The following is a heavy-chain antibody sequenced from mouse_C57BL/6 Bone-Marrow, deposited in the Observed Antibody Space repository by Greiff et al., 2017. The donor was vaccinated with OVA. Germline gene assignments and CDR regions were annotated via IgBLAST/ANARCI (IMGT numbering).Heavy chain of an antibody. CDR2: ISSGSSTI. D-gene: IGHD1-1*01. Sequence: EVQLQQSGGGLVKPGGSLTLSCAASGFTFSDYGMHWVRQAPVKGLEWVAYISSGSSTIYYADTVKGRFTISRDHDKKTMSLQMARLRSEDTAIYYCARPRVLYYGSSIAWFAYWGQGTLVTVSA. CDR1: GFTFSDYG. V-gene: IGHV5-17*01. J-gene: IGHJ3*01. CDR3: ARPRVLYYGSSIAWFAY.